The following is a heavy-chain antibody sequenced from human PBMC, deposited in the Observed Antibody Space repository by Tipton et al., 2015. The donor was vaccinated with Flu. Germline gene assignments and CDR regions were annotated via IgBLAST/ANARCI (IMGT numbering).Heavy chain of an antibody. Sequence: QVQLVQSGAEVKKPGASVKVSCKASGYTFTSYDINWVRQATGQGLEWMGWMNPNSGNTGYAQKFQGRVTMTRNTSISTAYMELSSLRSEDTSVYYCARAHRAYTGWYSGSEFLDPWCQGTLVTVSS. CDR2: MNPNSGNT. CDR3: ARAHRAYTGWYSGSEFLDP. CDR1: GYTFTSYD. J-gene: IGHJ5*02. D-gene: IGHD1-26*01. V-gene: IGHV1-8*01.